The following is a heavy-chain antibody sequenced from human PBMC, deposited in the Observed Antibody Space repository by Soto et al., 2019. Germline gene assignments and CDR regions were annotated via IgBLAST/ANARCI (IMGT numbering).Heavy chain of an antibody. J-gene: IGHJ4*02. CDR1: GFTFGDYI. D-gene: IGHD4-4*01. CDR2: IRGNTQGGTG. Sequence: GGSLRLSCTASGFTFGDYIMSWFRQAPGKGLEWVGFIRGNTQGGTGEYAASVKGRFSISRDDSKSIAYLQMNSLKIEDTAMYYCTRSKYSQSWLQGYWGQGTLVTVSS. V-gene: IGHV3-49*03. CDR3: TRSKYSQSWLQGY.